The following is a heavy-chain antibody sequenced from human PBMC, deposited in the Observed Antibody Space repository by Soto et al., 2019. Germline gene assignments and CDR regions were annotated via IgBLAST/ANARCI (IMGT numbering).Heavy chain of an antibody. CDR3: ARDQGYCSGGSCPDYGMDV. J-gene: IGHJ6*02. CDR2: INAGNGNT. Sequence: QVQLVQSGAEVKKPGASVKVSCKASGYTFTSYAMHWVRQAPGQRLEGMGWINAGNGNTKYSQKFQGRVTITRDTSASTAYMELSSLRSEDTAVYYCARDQGYCSGGSCPDYGMDVWGQGTTVTVSS. D-gene: IGHD2-15*01. V-gene: IGHV1-3*01. CDR1: GYTFTSYA.